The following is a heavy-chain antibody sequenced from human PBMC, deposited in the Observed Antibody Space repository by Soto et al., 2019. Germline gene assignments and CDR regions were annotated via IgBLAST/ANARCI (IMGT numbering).Heavy chain of an antibody. CDR3: ARDSTDSWFDP. V-gene: IGHV1-18*04. CDR2: ISAYNGNT. Sequence: ASAKVSCKASGYTFTSYYMHWVRQAPGQGLEWMGWISAYNGNTNYAQKLQGRVTMTTDTSTSTAYMELRSLRSDDTAVYYCARDSTDSWFDPWGQGTLVTVSS. CDR1: GYTFTSYY. J-gene: IGHJ5*02. D-gene: IGHD4-17*01.